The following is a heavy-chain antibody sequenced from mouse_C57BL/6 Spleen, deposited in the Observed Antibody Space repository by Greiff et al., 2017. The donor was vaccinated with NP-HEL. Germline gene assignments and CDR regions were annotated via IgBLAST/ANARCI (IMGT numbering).Heavy chain of an antibody. V-gene: IGHV5-4*01. Sequence: EVHLVESGGGLVKPGGSLKLSCAASGFTSSSYAMSWVRQTPEKRLEWVATISDGGSYTYYPDNVKGRFTISRDNAKNNLYLQMSHLKSEDTAMYYCARDWDVGGNYFDYWGQGTTLTVSS. J-gene: IGHJ2*01. CDR1: GFTSSSYA. D-gene: IGHD4-1*01. CDR3: ARDWDVGGNYFDY. CDR2: ISDGGSYT.